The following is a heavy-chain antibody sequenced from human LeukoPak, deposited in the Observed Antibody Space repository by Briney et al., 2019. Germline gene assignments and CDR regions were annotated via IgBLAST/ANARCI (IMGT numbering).Heavy chain of an antibody. V-gene: IGHV4-4*02. J-gene: IGHJ4*02. Sequence: SSETLSLTCAVSGGSVSHSNWWTWVRQSPGKGLEWIGEVHPSEGTNYNPSLKSRVTISLDKSKNQFSLELNSVTAADTAIYYCDIYYDRSGYKLHYWGQVTLVTVSS. D-gene: IGHD3-22*01. CDR3: DIYYDRSGYKLHY. CDR2: VHPSEGT. CDR1: GGSVSHSNW.